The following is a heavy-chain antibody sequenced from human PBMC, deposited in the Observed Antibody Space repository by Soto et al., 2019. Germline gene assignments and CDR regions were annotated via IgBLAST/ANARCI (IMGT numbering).Heavy chain of an antibody. J-gene: IGHJ4*02. D-gene: IGHD5-18*01. CDR2: ISDDGASI. CDR3: ARENSVQAWLHHFDH. Sequence: GGSLRLSCEASGFSFSSFAMNWVRQAPGRGLEWVSYISDDGASIYYADSLKGRFTISRDNAKNSLSLQMNNLRAEDTAVYYCARENSVQAWLHHFDHWGLGTLVTVSS. CDR1: GFSFSSFA. V-gene: IGHV3-48*03.